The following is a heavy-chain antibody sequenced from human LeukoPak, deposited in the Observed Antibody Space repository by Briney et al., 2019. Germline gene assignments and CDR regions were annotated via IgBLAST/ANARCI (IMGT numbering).Heavy chain of an antibody. CDR2: ISSTVPYI. CDR1: GFTFVSHT. V-gene: IGHV3-21*01. J-gene: IGHJ6*03. Sequence: GGSLRLSCTTSGFTFVSHTMNWVRQAAAKGLEWVASISSTVPYIYYADSLEGRFTISRDNAENSVSLQMASLRVGDTAVYYCTRRGSGKSFYYMDVWGKGTTVTVS. D-gene: IGHD3-16*01. CDR3: TRRGSGKSFYYMDV.